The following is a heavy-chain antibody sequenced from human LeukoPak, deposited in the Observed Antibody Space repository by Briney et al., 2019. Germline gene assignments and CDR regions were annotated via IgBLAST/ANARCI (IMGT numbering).Heavy chain of an antibody. V-gene: IGHV3-21*01. CDR1: GFTFSTYS. Sequence: GGSLRISCAASGFTFSTYSMPWVRQAPGRGLEGGSSISSSSSYMYYADSVEGRFTISRDNAENSLYLQMNSVTAEDTAEYYCASSAYDSYYLHYWGQGTLVTVSS. CDR3: ASSAYDSYYLHY. J-gene: IGHJ4*02. D-gene: IGHD5-12*01. CDR2: ISSSSSYM.